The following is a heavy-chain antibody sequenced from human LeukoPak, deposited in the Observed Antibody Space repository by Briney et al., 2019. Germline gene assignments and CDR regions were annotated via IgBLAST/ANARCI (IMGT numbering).Heavy chain of an antibody. CDR1: GGSIRSSYYY. Sequence: PSETLSLTCTVSGGSIRSSYYYWGWIRQPPGKGLEWIGSIYDSGSTYYNPSLKSRVTISVDTSKNQFSLKLSSVTAADTAVYYCARAPIVGATPDYYYYYGMDVWGQGTTVTVSS. CDR2: IYDSGST. J-gene: IGHJ6*02. V-gene: IGHV4-39*07. D-gene: IGHD1-26*01. CDR3: ARAPIVGATPDYYYYYGMDV.